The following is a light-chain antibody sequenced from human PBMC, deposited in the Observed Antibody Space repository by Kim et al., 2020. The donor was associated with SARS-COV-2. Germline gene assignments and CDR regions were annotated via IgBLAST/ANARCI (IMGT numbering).Light chain of an antibody. J-gene: IGKJ1*01. CDR2: DVS. V-gene: IGKV1-5*01. Sequence: DIQMTQSPSTLSASVGDSVTITCRASQSVNNWLAWYRQRPGKVPELLIYDVSSLEFGVPSRFSGNGYGTDFTLTIASLQPADLGTYYCNKYSKSPPWTFGQGTRVEIK. CDR1: QSVNNW. CDR3: NKYSKSPPWT.